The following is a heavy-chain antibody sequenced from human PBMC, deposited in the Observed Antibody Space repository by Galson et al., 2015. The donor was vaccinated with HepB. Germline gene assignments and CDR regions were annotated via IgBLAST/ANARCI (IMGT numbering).Heavy chain of an antibody. J-gene: IGHJ4*02. CDR3: AKDPRVDTAMVTGYYFDY. V-gene: IGHV3-30*18. D-gene: IGHD5-18*01. CDR1: GFTLSSYG. Sequence: SLRLSCAASGFTLSSYGMHWVRQAPGKGLEWVAVISYDGSNKYYADSVKGRFTISRDNSKNTLYLQMNSLRAEDTAVYYCAKDPRVDTAMVTGYYFDYWGQGTLVTVSS. CDR2: ISYDGSNK.